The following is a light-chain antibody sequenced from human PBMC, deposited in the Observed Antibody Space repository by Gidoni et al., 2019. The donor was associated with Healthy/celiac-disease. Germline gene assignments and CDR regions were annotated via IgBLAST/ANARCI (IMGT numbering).Light chain of an antibody. CDR2: KAS. CDR3: QQYNSDWT. J-gene: IGKJ1*01. Sequence: DIQMTQSPSTLSASVGDRVTITCRASQSLSSWLAWYQPKPGKAPKLLIYKASSLESGVPSRFSGSGSGTEFTLTISSLQPDDFATYYCQQYNSDWTFXXXTKVEIK. V-gene: IGKV1-5*03. CDR1: QSLSSW.